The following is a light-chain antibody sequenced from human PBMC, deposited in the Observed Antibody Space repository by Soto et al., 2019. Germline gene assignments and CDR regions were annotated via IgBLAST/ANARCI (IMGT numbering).Light chain of an antibody. CDR1: SSSIGAGYE. CDR2: GNG. V-gene: IGLV1-40*01. J-gene: IGLJ1*01. Sequence: QSVLTQPPSVSGAPGQRVTISCSGTSSSIGAGYEVHWYHQLPGTAPKLVVSGNGNRPSGVPDRLSASKSGTSASLAITGLQAEDEGHYYCQSYDKRLTAYVFVTGTKVNVL. CDR3: QSYDKRLTAYV.